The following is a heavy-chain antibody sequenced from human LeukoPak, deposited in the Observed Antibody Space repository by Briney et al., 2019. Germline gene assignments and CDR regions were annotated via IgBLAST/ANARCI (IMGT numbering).Heavy chain of an antibody. D-gene: IGHD6-19*01. Sequence: ASVKVSCKVSGYTLTELSMHWVRQAPGKGLEWMGGFDPEDGETIYAQKFQGRVTMTEDTSTDTAYMELSSLRSEDTAVYYYATLAVAGTEALSDYWGQGTLVTVSS. CDR3: ATLAVAGTEALSDY. CDR2: FDPEDGET. V-gene: IGHV1-24*01. CDR1: GYTLTELS. J-gene: IGHJ4*02.